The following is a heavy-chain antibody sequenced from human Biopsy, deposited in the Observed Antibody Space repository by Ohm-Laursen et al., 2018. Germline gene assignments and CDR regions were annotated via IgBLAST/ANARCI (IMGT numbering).Heavy chain of an antibody. CDR2: ISYDGYKI. CDR1: GFTVSSYA. CDR3: AWGNLVGAIEAFDL. J-gene: IGHJ3*01. V-gene: IGHV3-30*03. Sequence: SLRLSCTASGFTVSSYAMSWDRQAPGKGLEWLAVISYDGYKIFYADSVKGRLTISRDNSKTTLYLQLNSLRFDDTALYYCAWGNLVGAIEAFDLWGQGTMVTVSS. D-gene: IGHD1-26*01.